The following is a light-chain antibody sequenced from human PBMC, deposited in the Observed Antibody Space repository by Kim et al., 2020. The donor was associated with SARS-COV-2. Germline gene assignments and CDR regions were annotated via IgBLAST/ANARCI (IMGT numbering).Light chain of an antibody. CDR3: QQRSNWIT. V-gene: IGKV3-11*01. J-gene: IGKJ5*01. CDR1: QSVSSY. Sequence: SVTPGERAALSCRASQSVSSYLAWYQQKPGQAPRLLIYDASNRATGIPARFSGSGSGTDFTLTSSSLEPEDFAVYYCQQRSNWITFGQGTRLEIK. CDR2: DAS.